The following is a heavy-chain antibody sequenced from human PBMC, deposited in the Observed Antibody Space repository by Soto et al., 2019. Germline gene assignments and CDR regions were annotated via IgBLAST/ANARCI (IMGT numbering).Heavy chain of an antibody. J-gene: IGHJ4*02. CDR2: INGCNGNT. V-gene: IGHV1-3*01. D-gene: IGHD5-12*01. Sequence: QVQLVQSGAEVKIPGASVKVSCTASGYTFYTFAIHWVRQAPGQSREWMGCINGCNGNTKYSERFQGRVTITRDTSARTVYMDLISLTSEDTALYYCARGQGNSGYDPLDFWGMGTLVTVSS. CDR1: GYTFYTFA. CDR3: ARGQGNSGYDPLDF.